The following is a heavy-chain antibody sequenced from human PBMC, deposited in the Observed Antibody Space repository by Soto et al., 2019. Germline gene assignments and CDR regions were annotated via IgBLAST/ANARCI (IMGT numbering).Heavy chain of an antibody. CDR2: ISGSGGST. J-gene: IGHJ6*02. V-gene: IGHV3-23*01. CDR1: GFTFSSYA. Sequence: GGSLRLSCAASGFTFSSYAMSWVRQAPGKGLEWVSAISGSGGSTYYADSVKGRFTISRDNSKNTLYLQMNSLRAEDTAVYYCAKGEGHHYYYYYGMDVWGQGTTVTVSS. CDR3: AKGEGHHYYYYYGMDV.